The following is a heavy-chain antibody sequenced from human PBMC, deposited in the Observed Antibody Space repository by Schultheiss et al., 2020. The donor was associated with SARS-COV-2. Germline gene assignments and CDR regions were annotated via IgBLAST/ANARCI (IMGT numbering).Heavy chain of an antibody. CDR2: INHSGST. V-gene: IGHV4-34*01. J-gene: IGHJ4*02. CDR1: GGSFSGYY. Sequence: SQTLSLTCAVYGGSFSGYYWSWIRQPPGKGLEWIGEINHSGSTNYNPSLKSRVTLSVDTSKNQFSLKLSSVTAADTAVYYCARGAVRGSVFDYWGQGTLVTGSS. D-gene: IGHD3-10*01. CDR3: ARGAVRGSVFDY.